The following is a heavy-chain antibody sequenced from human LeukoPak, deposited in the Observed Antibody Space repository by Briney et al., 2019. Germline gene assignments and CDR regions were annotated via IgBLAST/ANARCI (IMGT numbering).Heavy chain of an antibody. J-gene: IGHJ4*02. CDR3: AKGHTAAAGNVGSRLIPFDY. V-gene: IGHV3-30*02. Sequence: GGSLRLSCAASGFTFSSYGMHWVRQAPGKGLEWVAFIRYDGSNKYYADSVKGRFTISRDNSKNTLYLQMNSLRAEDTAVYYCAKGHTAAAGNVGSRLIPFDYWGQGTLVTVSS. D-gene: IGHD6-13*01. CDR1: GFTFSSYG. CDR2: IRYDGSNK.